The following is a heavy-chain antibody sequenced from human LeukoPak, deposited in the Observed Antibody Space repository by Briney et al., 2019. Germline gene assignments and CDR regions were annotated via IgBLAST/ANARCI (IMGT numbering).Heavy chain of an antibody. Sequence: GGSLRLSCAASGFIFSSYAMHWVRQAPGKGLEWVAVISYDGSNKYYADSVKGRFTISRDNSKNTLYLQMNSLRAEDTAVYYCARDEAWYSSGWYPGYFDYWGQGTLVTVSS. CDR1: GFIFSSYA. J-gene: IGHJ4*02. CDR2: ISYDGSNK. V-gene: IGHV3-30-3*01. D-gene: IGHD6-19*01. CDR3: ARDEAWYSSGWYPGYFDY.